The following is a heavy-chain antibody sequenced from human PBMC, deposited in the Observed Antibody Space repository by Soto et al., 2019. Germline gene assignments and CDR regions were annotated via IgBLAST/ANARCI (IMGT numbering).Heavy chain of an antibody. CDR2: FDPEDGET. J-gene: IGHJ4*02. V-gene: IGHV1-24*01. CDR3: ATDPRYFDWILFDY. D-gene: IGHD3-9*01. Sequence: GASVKVSCKVSGYTLTELSMHWVRQAPGKGLEWMGGFDPEDGETIYAQKFQGRVTMTEDTSTDTAYMELSSLRSEDTAVYYCATDPRYFDWILFDYWGQGTLVTVSS. CDR1: GYTLTELS.